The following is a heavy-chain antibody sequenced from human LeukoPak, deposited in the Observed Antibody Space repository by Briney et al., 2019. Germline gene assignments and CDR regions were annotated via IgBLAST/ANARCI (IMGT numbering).Heavy chain of an antibody. D-gene: IGHD3-10*01. CDR3: ARDGYYYDI. CDR1: GFSFSSYS. Sequence: LRLSCAASGFSFSSYSMNWVRQAPGKGLEWVSHISSSSRIHYADFVKGRFTISRDNAKNSLFLQMTSLRAEDTAAYYCARDGYYYDIWGQGTMVTVSS. CDR2: ISSSSRI. J-gene: IGHJ3*02. V-gene: IGHV3-48*01.